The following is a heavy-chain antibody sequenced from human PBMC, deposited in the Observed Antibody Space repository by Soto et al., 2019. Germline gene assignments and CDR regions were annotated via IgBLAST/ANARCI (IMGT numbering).Heavy chain of an antibody. V-gene: IGHV3-43*01. D-gene: IGHD6-19*01. CDR2: ISWDGGST. CDR3: AKDEAGYYYGMDV. Sequence: GGSLRLSCAASGFTFDDYTMHWVRQAPGKGLEWVSLISWDGGSTYYADSVKGRFTISRDNSKNSLYLQMNSLRTEDTALYYCAKDEAGYYYGMDVWGQGTTVTVSS. J-gene: IGHJ6*02. CDR1: GFTFDDYT.